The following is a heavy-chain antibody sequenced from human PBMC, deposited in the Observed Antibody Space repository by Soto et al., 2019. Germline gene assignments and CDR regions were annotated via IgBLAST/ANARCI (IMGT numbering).Heavy chain of an antibody. J-gene: IGHJ4*02. D-gene: IGHD5-12*01. V-gene: IGHV1-69*01. CDR1: GGTFSTYD. CDR3: AINEGTDGYKFAY. Sequence: QVQLVQSGAEVKKPGSSVKVSCKASGGTFSTYDICWVRQAPGQGLEWMGGIIPLFGTANYAQQFQGRATIIADESTRTVYVELRRLRSEDTAVYYCAINEGTDGYKFAYWGQGTLVTVSS. CDR2: IIPLFGTA.